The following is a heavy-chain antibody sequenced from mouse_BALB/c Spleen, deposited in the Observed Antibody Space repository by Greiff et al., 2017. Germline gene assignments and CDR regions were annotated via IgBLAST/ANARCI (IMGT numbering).Heavy chain of an antibody. J-gene: IGHJ2*01. V-gene: IGHV1S22*01. CDR2: IYPGSGST. CDR3: TRITTALYYFDY. Sequence: LQQPGSELVRPGASVKLSCKASGYTFTSYWMHWVKQRPGQGLEWIGNIYPGSGSTNYDEKFKSKATLTVDTSSSTAYMQLSSLTSEDSAVYYCTRITTALYYFDYWGQGTTLTVSS. CDR1: GYTFTSYW. D-gene: IGHD1-2*01.